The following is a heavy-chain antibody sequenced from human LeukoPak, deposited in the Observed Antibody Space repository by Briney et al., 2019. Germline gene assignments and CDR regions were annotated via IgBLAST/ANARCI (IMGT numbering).Heavy chain of an antibody. J-gene: IGHJ3*02. Sequence: ESGPTLVKPTQTLRLTCTFSEFSFSTGGVGVGWIRQPPGKALEWLGVIYENDEKLYSSSLQNRLYITKDTSKNQVVLTMANVDPVDTATYYCAHRHRGVASDIWGQGTMVTVSS. CDR3: AHRHRGVASDI. D-gene: IGHD2-15*01. CDR2: IYENDEK. V-gene: IGHV2-5*01. CDR1: EFSFSTGGVG.